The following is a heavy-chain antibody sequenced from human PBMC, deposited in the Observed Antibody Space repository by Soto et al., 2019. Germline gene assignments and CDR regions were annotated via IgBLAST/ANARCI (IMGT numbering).Heavy chain of an antibody. V-gene: IGHV1-69*06. J-gene: IGHJ6*02. CDR1: GGTFTAST. Sequence: HVQLVQSGAEVKKPGSSVKVSCRASGGTFTASTISWVRQAPGQGLEWLGGIIPLFGTTSYPQKFQGRVTITADKSTSTAYMEVSSLRFEDTAVYYCASVILVVNIYYYYSMDVWGQGTTVTVSS. CDR3: ASVILVVNIYYYYSMDV. CDR2: IIPLFGTT. D-gene: IGHD3-3*01.